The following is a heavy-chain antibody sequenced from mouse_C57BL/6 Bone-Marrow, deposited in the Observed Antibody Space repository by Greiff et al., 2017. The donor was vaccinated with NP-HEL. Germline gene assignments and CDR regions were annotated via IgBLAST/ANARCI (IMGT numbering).Heavy chain of an antibody. V-gene: IGHV5-15*01. D-gene: IGHD2-5*01. Sequence: EVQRVESGGGLVQPGGSLKLSCAASGFTFSDYGMAWVRQAPRKGPEWVAFISNLAYSIYYADTVTGRFTISRENAKNTLYLEMSSLRSEDTAMYYCARHDYSNYFDYWGQGTTLTVSS. CDR3: ARHDYSNYFDY. CDR2: ISNLAYSI. CDR1: GFTFSDYG. J-gene: IGHJ2*01.